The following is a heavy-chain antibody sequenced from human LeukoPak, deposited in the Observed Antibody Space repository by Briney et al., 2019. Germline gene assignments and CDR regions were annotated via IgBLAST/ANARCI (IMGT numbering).Heavy chain of an antibody. J-gene: IGHJ4*02. CDR1: GYSISSGYY. CDR3: ASGGGYGSTQDPFDY. V-gene: IGHV4-38-2*02. Sequence: PSETLSLTCTVSGYSISSGYYWGWIRQPPGKGLEWIGSIYYSGSTYYNPSLKSRVTISVDTSKNQFSLKLSSVTAADTAVYYCASGGGYGSTQDPFDYWGQGSLVTVSS. D-gene: IGHD3-10*01. CDR2: IYYSGST.